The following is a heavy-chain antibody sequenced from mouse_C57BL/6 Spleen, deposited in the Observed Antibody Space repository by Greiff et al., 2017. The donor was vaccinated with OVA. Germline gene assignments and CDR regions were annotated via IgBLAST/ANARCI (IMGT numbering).Heavy chain of an antibody. Sequence: QVQLKQSGAELVRPGASVTLSCKASGYTFTDYEMHWVKQTPVHGLEWIGAIDPETGGTAYNQKFKGKAILTADKSSSTAYMELRSLTSEDSAVYYCTRPPGTMIRYFDVWGTGTTVTVSS. CDR3: TRPPGTMIRYFDV. CDR2: IDPETGGT. J-gene: IGHJ1*03. V-gene: IGHV1-15*01. D-gene: IGHD2-4*01. CDR1: GYTFTDYE.